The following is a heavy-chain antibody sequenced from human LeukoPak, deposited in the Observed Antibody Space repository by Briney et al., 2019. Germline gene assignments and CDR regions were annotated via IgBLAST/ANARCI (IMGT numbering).Heavy chain of an antibody. D-gene: IGHD2-8*01. CDR3: AARPLMPPRFDY. J-gene: IGHJ4*02. Sequence: GGSLRLSCAASRLPFSSYAMSWVRQAPGKGLEWVSAISESGTGTYYADSVKGRFTISRDNSKNTLYLQINGLRVDDTAVYYCAARPLMPPRFDYWGQGTLVTVSS. V-gene: IGHV3-23*01. CDR1: RLPFSSYA. CDR2: ISESGTGT.